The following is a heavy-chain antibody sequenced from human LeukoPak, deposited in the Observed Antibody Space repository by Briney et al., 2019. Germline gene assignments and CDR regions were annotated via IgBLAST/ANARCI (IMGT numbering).Heavy chain of an antibody. V-gene: IGHV4-34*01. Sequence: KTSETLSLTCAVYGGSFSGYYWSWIRQPPGKGLEWIGEINHSGSTNYNPSLKSRVTISVDTSKNQFSLKLSSVTAADTAVYYCARAAPKGTRGPYYYYYMDVWGKGTTVTVSS. D-gene: IGHD1-7*01. CDR2: INHSGST. J-gene: IGHJ6*03. CDR3: ARAAPKGTRGPYYYYYMDV. CDR1: GGSFSGYY.